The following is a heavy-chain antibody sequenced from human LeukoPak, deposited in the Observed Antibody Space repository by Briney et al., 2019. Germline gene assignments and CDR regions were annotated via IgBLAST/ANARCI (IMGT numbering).Heavy chain of an antibody. CDR2: ISGSVGNI. J-gene: IGHJ4*02. V-gene: IGHV3-23*01. CDR3: AKLILGPDY. Sequence: GGSLRLSCTASGFTFSSYAMSWVRQATGRGVEWVSSISGSVGNIYYADSVKGRFTISRDNSKNTLYLQMNSLRAEDTAVYYCAKLILGPDYWGQGTLVTVSS. CDR1: GFTFSSYA.